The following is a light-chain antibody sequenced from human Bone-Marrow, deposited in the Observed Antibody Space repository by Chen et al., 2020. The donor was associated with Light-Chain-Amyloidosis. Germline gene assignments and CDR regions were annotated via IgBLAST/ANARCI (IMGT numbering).Light chain of an antibody. J-gene: IGLJ2*01. Sequence: SYELTQPPSVSVSPGQTASITCSGDDLPTKYAYWYQQKPGQAPVLVIHRDIARPSGISERFSGYSSGTTATLTISGVQAEDEDDYHCQSADSSGTYEVIFGGGTKLTVL. CDR1: DLPTKY. V-gene: IGLV3-25*03. CDR2: RDI. CDR3: QSADSSGTYEVI.